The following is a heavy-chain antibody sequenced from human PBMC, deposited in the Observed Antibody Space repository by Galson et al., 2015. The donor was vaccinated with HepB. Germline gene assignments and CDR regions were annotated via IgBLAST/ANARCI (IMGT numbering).Heavy chain of an antibody. CDR2: INHSGST. CDR3: ARWGGGRSHYGDYTVSGRFDY. D-gene: IGHD4-17*01. CDR1: GGSFSGYY. J-gene: IGHJ4*02. Sequence: SETLSLTCAVYGGSFSGYYWRWIRQPPGKGLEWIGEINHSGSTNYNPSLKSRVTISVDTSKNQFSLKLSSVTAADTAVYYCARWGGGRSHYGDYTVSGRFDYWGQGTLVTVSS. V-gene: IGHV4-34*01.